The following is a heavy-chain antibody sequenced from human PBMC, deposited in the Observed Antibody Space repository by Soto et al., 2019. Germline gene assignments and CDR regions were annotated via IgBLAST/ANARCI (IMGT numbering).Heavy chain of an antibody. V-gene: IGHV1-3*01. D-gene: IGHD1-26*01. CDR3: ARKKVGAMDWFDP. CDR1: GYTFTSYA. Sequence: ASVKVSCKASGYTFTSYAMHWVRQAPGQRLEWMGWINAGNGNTKYSQKFQGRVTITRDASASTAYMELSSLRSEDTAVYYCARKKVGAMDWFDPWGQGTLVTVSS. CDR2: INAGNGNT. J-gene: IGHJ5*02.